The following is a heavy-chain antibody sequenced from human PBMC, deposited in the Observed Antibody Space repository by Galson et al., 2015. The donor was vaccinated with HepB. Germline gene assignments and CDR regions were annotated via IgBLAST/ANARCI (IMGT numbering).Heavy chain of an antibody. CDR2: IHHSGVT. CDR1: GGSISSSNHD. D-gene: IGHD6-19*01. V-gene: IGHV4-39*01. J-gene: IGHJ4*02. Sequence: SLTCTVSGGSISSSNHDWGWIRQPPGKGLEYIGFIHHSGVTYYNPSLKSRVTISVDTSNNQFSLKLSSVTATDTAVYYCARTCGSGCLIGYCGQGTLVTVSS. CDR3: ARTCGSGCLIGY.